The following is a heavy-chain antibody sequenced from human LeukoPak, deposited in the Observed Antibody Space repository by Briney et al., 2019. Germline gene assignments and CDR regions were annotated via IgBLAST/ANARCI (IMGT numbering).Heavy chain of an antibody. CDR1: GYTFTSYG. V-gene: IGHV1-18*01. CDR2: ISAYNGNT. CDR3: ARGPLAAAGYYYYYAMDV. J-gene: IGHJ6*02. D-gene: IGHD6-13*01. Sequence: GASVKVSCKASGYTFTSYGISWVRQAPGQGLEWMGWISAYNGNTNYAQKLQGRVTMTTDTSTSTAYMELRSLRSDDTAVYYCARGPLAAAGYYYYYAMDVWGQGTTVTVSS.